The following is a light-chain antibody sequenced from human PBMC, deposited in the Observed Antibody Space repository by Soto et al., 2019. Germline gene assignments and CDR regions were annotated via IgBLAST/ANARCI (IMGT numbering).Light chain of an antibody. CDR3: QQYNNWPPVT. J-gene: IGKJ1*01. CDR2: GAS. Sequence: IGMTHSPATLSVSPGERATLSCRASQSVSSNLAWYQQKPGQAPRLLIYGASTRATGIPARFSGSGSGTEFTLTISSLQSEDFAVYYCQQYNNWPPVTFGQGTKVDIK. V-gene: IGKV3-15*01. CDR1: QSVSSN.